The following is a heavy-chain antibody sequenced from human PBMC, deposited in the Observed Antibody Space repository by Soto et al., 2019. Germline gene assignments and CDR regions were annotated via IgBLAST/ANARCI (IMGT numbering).Heavy chain of an antibody. V-gene: IGHV1-46*03. CDR1: GYTFINYY. Sequence: VQLVQSGAEVKKPGASVRVSCKASGYTFINYYIHWVRQAPGQGLGWRGAVNPGYGSTNYAQKFQGRLTMTRDTSTTTVYMEVSSLTSEDTAVYYCVRTESECRTTGCSYYFDSWGQGTLVTVSS. CDR3: VRTESECRTTGCSYYFDS. D-gene: IGHD2-2*01. CDR2: VNPGYGST. J-gene: IGHJ4*02.